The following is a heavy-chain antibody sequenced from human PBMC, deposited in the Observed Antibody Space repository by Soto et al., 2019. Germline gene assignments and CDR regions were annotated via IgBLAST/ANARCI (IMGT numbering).Heavy chain of an antibody. CDR3: ARARYQLLHPYYYGMDV. CDR1: GGSISSYY. J-gene: IGHJ6*02. CDR2: IHYSGST. V-gene: IGHV4-59*01. D-gene: IGHD2-2*01. Sequence: PSETLSLTCTVSGGSISSYYWSWIRQSPGKGLEWIGYIHYSGSTKSNPSLKSRVTISVDTSRNQVSLKLSSVTAADSAVYFCARARYQLLHPYYYGMDVWCQGTTVTVSS.